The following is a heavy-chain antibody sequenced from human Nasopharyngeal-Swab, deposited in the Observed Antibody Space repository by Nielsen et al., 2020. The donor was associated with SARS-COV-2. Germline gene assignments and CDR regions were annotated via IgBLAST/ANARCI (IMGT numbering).Heavy chain of an antibody. D-gene: IGHD2-15*01. J-gene: IGHJ5*02. CDR1: GDSISNGNFY. V-gene: IGHV4-31*03. Sequence: SETLSLTCTVSGDSISNGNFYWSWIRQHPEKGLEWVAYIYYGGSTYSNLSLKSRVSMSIDASNNQFFLNLDSVTAADTAVYHCARAHFDVMLHENWFDPWGPGILVTVSS. CDR2: IYYGGST. CDR3: ARAHFDVMLHENWFDP.